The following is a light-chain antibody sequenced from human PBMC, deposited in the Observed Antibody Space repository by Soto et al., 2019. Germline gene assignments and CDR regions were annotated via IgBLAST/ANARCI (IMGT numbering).Light chain of an antibody. CDR1: QTISSTF. V-gene: IGKV3-20*01. Sequence: EIVLTQSPGTLSLSPGERATLSCRASQTISSTFLAWYRQRPGQAPRLLIYGASSRATGIPDRFSGSGSGTDFTLTISGLEPEDFAVYYCQQFGLSPTFGGGTKVDIK. CDR2: GAS. J-gene: IGKJ4*01. CDR3: QQFGLSPT.